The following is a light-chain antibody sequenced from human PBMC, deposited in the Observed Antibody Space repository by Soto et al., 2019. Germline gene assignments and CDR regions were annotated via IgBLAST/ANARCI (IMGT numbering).Light chain of an antibody. V-gene: IGLV1-47*02. CDR1: SSNIGGNS. CDR3: AAWDGSLDGRFV. Sequence: QSVLTQPPSASGTPGQRVTISCSGSSSNIGGNSVHWYQHLPGTAPKLLIYNNDHRPAGVPGRFSGSKSGTSGSLAISGLRSEDEADYFCAAWDGSLDGRFVFGTGTKLTVL. J-gene: IGLJ1*01. CDR2: NND.